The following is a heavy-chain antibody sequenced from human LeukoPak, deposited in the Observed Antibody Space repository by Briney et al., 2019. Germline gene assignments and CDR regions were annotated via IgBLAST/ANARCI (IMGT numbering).Heavy chain of an antibody. Sequence: PGGSLRLSCAASGFPFSDYYMSWIRQAPGKGLEWLSYISSRGKTTHFADSVKGRFSVSRDNTNNTLYVQMNSLRAEDTAVYFCARGRDGYKYWDQGTLVTVSS. CDR1: GFPFSDYY. J-gene: IGHJ4*02. CDR3: ARGRDGYKY. CDR2: ISSRGKTT. V-gene: IGHV3-11*01. D-gene: IGHD5-24*01.